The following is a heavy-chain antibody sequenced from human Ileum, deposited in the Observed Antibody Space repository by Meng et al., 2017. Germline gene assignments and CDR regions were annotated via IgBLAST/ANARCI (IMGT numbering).Heavy chain of an antibody. CDR1: GDSISSRDW. V-gene: IGHV4-4*02. CDR2: ISQESGRT. Sequence: QVQLQESGPGLVTPSGTLSLTCAVSGDSISSRDWWSWVRQPPGKGLEWIGEISQESGRTNYNPSLKSRVTISLDKSKNQFSLNLNSVTAADTAVYYCVRNEGYSLGDWGQGTLVTVSS. J-gene: IGHJ4*02. CDR3: VRNEGYSLGD. D-gene: IGHD2-21*01.